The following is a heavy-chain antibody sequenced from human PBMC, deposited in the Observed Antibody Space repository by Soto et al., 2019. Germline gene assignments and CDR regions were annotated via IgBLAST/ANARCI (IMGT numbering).Heavy chain of an antibody. J-gene: IGHJ6*02. CDR2: IYYSRST. V-gene: IGHV4-31*03. D-gene: IGHD3-22*01. Sequence: TLSLTCTVSGGSISSGGYYWSWIRQHPGKGGEWIEYIYYSRSTYYNPSLKSRVTISVATSKNQFSLKLSSVTAADTAVYYCARDRHSSGYRYYYYYGMDVWGQGTTVTVSS. CDR1: GGSISSGGYY. CDR3: ARDRHSSGYRYYYYYGMDV.